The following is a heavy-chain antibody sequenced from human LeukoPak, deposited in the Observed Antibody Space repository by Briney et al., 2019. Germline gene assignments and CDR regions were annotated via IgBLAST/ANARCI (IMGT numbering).Heavy chain of an antibody. CDR2: TYYRYKWYN. V-gene: IGHV6-1*01. CDR3: ARGYSSKGVDY. D-gene: IGHD5-18*01. Sequence: SQTLSLICAISGDRVSSNSAAWHWIRQSPSRGLDRLGRTYYRYKWYNDYAVSVKSRITINPDTSKNQFYLQLNSVTPEDTAVYYCARGYSSKGVDYWGQGTLVTVSS. J-gene: IGHJ4*02. CDR1: GDRVSSNSAA.